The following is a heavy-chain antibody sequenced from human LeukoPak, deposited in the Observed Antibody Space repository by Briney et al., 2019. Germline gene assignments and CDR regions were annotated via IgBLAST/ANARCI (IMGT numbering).Heavy chain of an antibody. V-gene: IGHV4-34*01. CDR3: ASRGIYCSSTSCYYYFDY. CDR1: GGSFSGYY. J-gene: IGHJ4*02. CDR2: INHSGST. Sequence: SETLSLTCAVYGGSFSGYYWSWIRQPPGKGLEWIGEINHSGSTNYNPSLKSRVTISVDTSKNQFSLKLSSVTAADTAVYYCASRGIYCSSTSCYYYFDYWGQGTLVTVSS. D-gene: IGHD2-2*01.